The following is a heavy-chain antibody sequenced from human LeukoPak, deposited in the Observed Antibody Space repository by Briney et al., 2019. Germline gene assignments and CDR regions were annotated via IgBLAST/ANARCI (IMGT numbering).Heavy chain of an antibody. V-gene: IGHV3-53*01. Sequence: GGSLRLSCAASGFTVSGNYMSWVRQAPGKGLEWVSVIYSSGSTHYADSVKGRFTISRDNSKNTLYLQMNSLRAEDTAVYYCARRNYYGSGQFDYWGQGTLVTVSS. CDR3: ARRNYYGSGQFDY. D-gene: IGHD3-10*01. CDR1: GFTVSGNY. CDR2: IYSSGST. J-gene: IGHJ4*02.